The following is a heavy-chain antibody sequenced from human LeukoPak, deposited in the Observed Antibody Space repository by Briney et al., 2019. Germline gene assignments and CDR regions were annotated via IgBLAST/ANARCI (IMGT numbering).Heavy chain of an antibody. J-gene: IGHJ3*02. CDR2: ISGSGGTT. V-gene: IGHV3-23*01. CDR1: GFTFSTYA. CDR3: AKDYLRSSGWWKAGAFDI. D-gene: IGHD6-19*01. Sequence: GGSLRLSCAASGFTFSTYALSWVRQAPGKGLEWVSVISGSGGTTYYADSVKGRFTISRDNSKNTVYLQMNSLRAEDTAVYYCAKDYLRSSGWWKAGAFDIWGQGTMVTVSS.